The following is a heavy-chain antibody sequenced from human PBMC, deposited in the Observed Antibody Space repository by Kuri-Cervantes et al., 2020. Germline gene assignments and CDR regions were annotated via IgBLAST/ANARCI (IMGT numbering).Heavy chain of an antibody. V-gene: IGHV3-33*08. J-gene: IGHJ6*02. CDR3: ARDSCTTVRGVIWGMDV. Sequence: GESLKISYAASEFTFSSYGIHWVRQAPGKGLEWVAVLWYDGSNKYYADSVKGRFTIYRDNSKNTLYLQMNSLRAEDTAVYYCARDSCTTVRGVIWGMDVWGQGTTVTVSS. CDR1: EFTFSSYG. D-gene: IGHD3-10*01. CDR2: LWYDGSNK.